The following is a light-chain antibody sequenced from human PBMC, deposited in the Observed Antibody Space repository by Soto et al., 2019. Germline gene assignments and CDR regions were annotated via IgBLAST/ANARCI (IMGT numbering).Light chain of an antibody. CDR2: GAS. J-gene: IGKJ2*01. CDR1: QSISSSY. Sequence: EIVLTQSPGTLSLSPGGRATLACRASQSISSSYLAWYQQKPGQAPRLLIYGASSRATGIPDMFSGSGSGTALTLTISRLEPEDVAVYYCQFFGSARYTFGQGTKLEIK. CDR3: QFFGSARYT. V-gene: IGKV3-20*01.